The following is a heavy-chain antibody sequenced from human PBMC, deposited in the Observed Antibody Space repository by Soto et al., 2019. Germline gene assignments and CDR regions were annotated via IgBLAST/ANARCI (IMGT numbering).Heavy chain of an antibody. CDR1: GGSISSEY. D-gene: IGHD6-13*01. Sequence: PSGTLSLTCTVSGGSISSEYWSWIRQPPGKGLEWIGYIYYSGSTNYNPSLKSRVTISVDTSKNQFSLKLSSVTAADTAVYYCARLTPPVSSSWYPAWYFDPWGRGSLVTGSA. CDR2: IYYSGST. J-gene: IGHJ2*01. V-gene: IGHV4-59*08. CDR3: ARLTPPVSSSWYPAWYFDP.